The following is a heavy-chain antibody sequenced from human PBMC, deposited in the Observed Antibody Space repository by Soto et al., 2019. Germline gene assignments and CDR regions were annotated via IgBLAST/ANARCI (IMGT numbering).Heavy chain of an antibody. J-gene: IGHJ4*02. V-gene: IGHV3-23*01. Sequence: GGSLRLSCAASGFTFSSYAMSWVRQAPGRGLECVSSISGSGGSTYYADSVKVRFTISRDNSKNTLYLQMISLTAEDTAIYYCTKGPPPPYSSTWYYFDYWGQGTLVTVSS. CDR1: GFTFSSYA. CDR3: TKGPPPPYSSTWYYFDY. D-gene: IGHD6-13*01. CDR2: ISGSGGST.